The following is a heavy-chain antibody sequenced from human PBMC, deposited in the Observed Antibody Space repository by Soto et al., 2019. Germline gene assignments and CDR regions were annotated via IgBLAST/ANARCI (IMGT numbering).Heavy chain of an antibody. J-gene: IGHJ4*02. CDR2: ISYDGSNQ. V-gene: IGHV3-30-3*01. Sequence: QVQLVESGGGVVHPGRSLRLSCAASGFTFSSYAIHWVRQAPGKGLEWVAVISYDGSNQYYADSVKGRFTISRDNSKNTLKMNSLRPEDTAVYYCARGRKVGNYFDYWGQGTLVTVSS. CDR3: ARGRKVGNYFDY. D-gene: IGHD1-26*01. CDR1: GFTFSSYA.